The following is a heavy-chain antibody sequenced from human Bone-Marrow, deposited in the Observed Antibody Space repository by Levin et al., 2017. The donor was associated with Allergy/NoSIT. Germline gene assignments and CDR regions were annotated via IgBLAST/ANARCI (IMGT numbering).Heavy chain of an antibody. V-gene: IGHV3-30*18. Sequence: PGGSLRLSCAASGFTFSSYGMHWVRQAPGKGLEWVAVISYDGSNKYYADSVKGRFTISRDNSKNTLYLQMNSLRAEDTAVYYCAKDIRYFDWLFPLEYWGQGTLVTVSS. CDR2: ISYDGSNK. D-gene: IGHD3-9*01. J-gene: IGHJ4*02. CDR3: AKDIRYFDWLFPLEY. CDR1: GFTFSSYG.